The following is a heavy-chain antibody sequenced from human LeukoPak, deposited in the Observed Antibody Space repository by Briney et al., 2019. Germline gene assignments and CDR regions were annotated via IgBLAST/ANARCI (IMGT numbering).Heavy chain of an antibody. CDR2: INPNSGGT. V-gene: IGHV1-2*02. Sequence: ASVKVSCKASGYTFTGYYMHWVRQAPGQGLEWMGWINPNSGGTNYAQKLQGRVTMTTDTSTSTAYMELRSLRSDDTAVYYCASIVDIVATYGWYYMDVWGKGTTVTVSS. CDR1: GYTFTGYY. CDR3: ASIVDIVATYGWYYMDV. J-gene: IGHJ6*03. D-gene: IGHD5-12*01.